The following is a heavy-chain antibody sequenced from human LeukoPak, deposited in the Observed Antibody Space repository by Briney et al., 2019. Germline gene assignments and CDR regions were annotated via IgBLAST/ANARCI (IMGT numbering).Heavy chain of an antibody. D-gene: IGHD6-6*01. CDR1: GFTVSSNY. V-gene: IGHV3-11*04. Sequence: PGGSLRLSCAASGFTVSSNYMSWVRQAPGKGLEWISYISSSSTVVYYADSVKGRFTISRDNAKNSLYLQMNSLRVEDTAVYYCAIDGTSSVREAWGQGTLVTVSS. CDR2: ISSSSTVV. CDR3: AIDGTSSVREA. J-gene: IGHJ5*02.